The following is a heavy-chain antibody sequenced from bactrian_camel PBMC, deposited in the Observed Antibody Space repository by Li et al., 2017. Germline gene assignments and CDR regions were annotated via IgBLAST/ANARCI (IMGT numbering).Heavy chain of an antibody. V-gene: IGHV3S28*01. Sequence: QLVESGGGLVQPGGSLRLSCAASGYTSSTYSMAWFRQAPGKEREGVARIATGSGNTYYADSVKGRFTISKSSAKNTYGLLLQMNGLKPEDTAVYSCKTLPECSYCLTGICYRGEYWGRWTQVTVS. CDR1: GYTSSTYS. D-gene: IGHD1*01. CDR2: IATGSGNT. J-gene: IGHJ4*01. CDR3: KTLPECSYCLTGICYRGEY.